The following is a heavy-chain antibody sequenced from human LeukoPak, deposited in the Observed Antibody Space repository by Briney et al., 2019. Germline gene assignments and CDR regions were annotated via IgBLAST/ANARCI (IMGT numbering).Heavy chain of an antibody. D-gene: IGHD6-19*01. CDR3: AKDLSGSGWYYVPFDAFDI. CDR2: ISGSGGST. Sequence: PGGSLRLSCAASGFTFSSYAMSWVRQAPGKGLEWVSAISGSGGSTYYADSVKGRFTISRDNSKNTLYLQMNSLRAEDTAVYYCAKDLSGSGWYYVPFDAFDIWGQGTMVTVSS. J-gene: IGHJ3*02. V-gene: IGHV3-23*01. CDR1: GFTFSSYA.